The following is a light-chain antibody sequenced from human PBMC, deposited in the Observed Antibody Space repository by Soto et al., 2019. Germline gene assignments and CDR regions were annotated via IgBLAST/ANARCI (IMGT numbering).Light chain of an antibody. J-gene: IGKJ5*01. Sequence: EVVLTQSPATLSLSPGERATLSCRASQSLSIHLAWYQQKAGQAPRLLMYDASKRATGIPARFSGSGSGTDFTLTISSLEPEDFAVYYCQQRSYWPITFGQGTRLEIK. V-gene: IGKV3-11*01. CDR1: QSLSIH. CDR3: QQRSYWPIT. CDR2: DAS.